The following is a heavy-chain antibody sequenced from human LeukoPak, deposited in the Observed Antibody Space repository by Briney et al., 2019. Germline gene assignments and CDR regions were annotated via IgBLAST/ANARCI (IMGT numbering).Heavy chain of an antibody. V-gene: IGHV4-59*01. D-gene: IGHD3-22*01. J-gene: IGHJ4*02. CDR1: GGSISSYY. CDR3: ARARYYYDSSGYRAYYFDY. Sequence: SETLSLTCTVSGGSISSYYWSWIRQPPGKGLEWIGYIYYSGSTNYNPSLKSRVTISVDTSKNQFSLKLSSVTAADTAVYYCARARYYYDSSGYRAYYFDYWGQGTLVTVSS. CDR2: IYYSGST.